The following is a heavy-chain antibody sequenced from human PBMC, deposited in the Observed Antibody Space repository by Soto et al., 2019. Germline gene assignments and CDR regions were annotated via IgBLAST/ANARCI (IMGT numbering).Heavy chain of an antibody. Sequence: QVQLVESGGGVVQPGRSLRLSCAASGFSFRIHAMHWVRQAPGKGLEWVAVLSHDGITNLYTDSVRGRFSISRDISRNTVDLQMTSLRVEDTAVYYCAREGYDSNYYAVTPLSAGHFWGQGTLVTVSS. CDR3: AREGYDSNYYAVTPLSAGHF. J-gene: IGHJ4*02. CDR2: LSHDGITN. V-gene: IGHV3-30-3*01. CDR1: GFSFRIHA. D-gene: IGHD4-4*01.